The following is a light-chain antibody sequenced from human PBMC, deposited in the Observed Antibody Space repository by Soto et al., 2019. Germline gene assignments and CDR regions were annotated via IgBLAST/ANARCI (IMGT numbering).Light chain of an antibody. V-gene: IGLV4-69*01. CDR1: SGYSTYA. CDR2: INYDGTH. Sequence: QSVLTQSPSASASLGASVKLTCTLSSGYSTYAIAWHQQQSEKGHRFLMKINYDGTHSKGDGFFDRFAGSSSGAERHLTSSSLQSEDEADYYCQSLGTGIQVFGGGTKVTVL. J-gene: IGLJ3*02. CDR3: QSLGTGIQV.